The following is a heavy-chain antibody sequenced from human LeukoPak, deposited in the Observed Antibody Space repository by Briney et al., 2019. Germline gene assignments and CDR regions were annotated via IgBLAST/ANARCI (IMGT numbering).Heavy chain of an antibody. D-gene: IGHD6-19*01. J-gene: IGHJ4*02. CDR2: TYYRSKWYN. V-gene: IGHV6-1*01. CDR3: AKNLQWLVTSPLDY. Sequence: SQTLSLTCAISGDSVSSNSAAWNWIRQSPSRGLEWLGRTYYRSKWYNDYAVSVKSRITINPDTSKNQFSLQLNSVTPEDTAVYYCAKNLQWLVTSPLDYWGQGTLVTVSS. CDR1: GDSVSSNSAA.